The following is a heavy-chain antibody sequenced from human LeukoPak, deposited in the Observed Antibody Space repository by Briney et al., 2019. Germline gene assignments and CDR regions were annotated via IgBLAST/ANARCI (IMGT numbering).Heavy chain of an antibody. CDR1: GFTFSSYA. V-gene: IGHV3-23*01. Sequence: PGGSLRLSCAASGFTFSSYAMSWVRQAPGKGLEWVSAISGSGGSTYYADSVKGRFTISRDNSKNTLYLQMNSLRVEDTAVYYCAKGSTIFGVVTHFDIWGQGTMVTVSS. CDR3: AKGSTIFGVVTHFDI. CDR2: ISGSGGST. D-gene: IGHD3-3*01. J-gene: IGHJ3*02.